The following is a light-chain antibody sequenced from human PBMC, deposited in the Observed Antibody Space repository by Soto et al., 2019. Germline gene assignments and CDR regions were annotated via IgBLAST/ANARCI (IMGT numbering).Light chain of an antibody. CDR2: GAS. CDR1: QTVSNRY. Sequence: EIVLTQSPGTLSLSPGERATLSCRASQTVSNRYLRHLAWYQLRPGQAPRLLIYGASNSATGIPDRFSGRGSRKDFTLTISRLEDEDVAVYYWQQYGTLPHTFGGGTKVE. V-gene: IGKV3-20*01. J-gene: IGKJ4*01. CDR3: QQYGTLPHT.